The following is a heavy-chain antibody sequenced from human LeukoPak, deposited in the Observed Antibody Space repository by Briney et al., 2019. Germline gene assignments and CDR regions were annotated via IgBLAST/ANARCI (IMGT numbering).Heavy chain of an antibody. CDR1: GYTFTSYY. J-gene: IGHJ4*02. V-gene: IGHV1-46*01. CDR2: INPSGGST. CDR3: ARDGAAAGRNNFDY. D-gene: IGHD6-13*01. Sequence: ASVKVSCKASGYTFTSYYMHWVRQAPGQGLEWMGIINPSGGSTSYAQKFQGRVTMTTDTSTSTAYMELRSLRSDDTAVYYCARDGAAAGRNNFDYWGQGTLVTVSS.